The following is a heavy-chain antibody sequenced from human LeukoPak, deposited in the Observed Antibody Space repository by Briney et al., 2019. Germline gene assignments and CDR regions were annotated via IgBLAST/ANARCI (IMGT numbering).Heavy chain of an antibody. V-gene: IGHV1-2*02. J-gene: IGHJ4*02. D-gene: IGHD4-11*01. CDR3: ESVPATTGFDY. CDR2: INPNSGGT. Sequence: ASVKVSCKASGYTFTDYYMHWVRQAPAQGLEWMGWINPNSGGTNYAQKFQGRVTMTTDTSMSTGYMELSMLRSDDTAVYCCESVPATTGFDYWGQGTLVTVSS. CDR1: GYTFTDYY.